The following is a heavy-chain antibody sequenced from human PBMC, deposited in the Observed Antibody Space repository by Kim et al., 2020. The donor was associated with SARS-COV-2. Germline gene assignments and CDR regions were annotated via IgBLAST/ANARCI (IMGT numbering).Heavy chain of an antibody. Sequence: SETLSLTCAVYGGSFSGYYWSWIRQPPGKGLEWIGEINHSGSTNYNPSLKSRVTISVDTSKNQFSLKLSSVTAADTAVYYCVFLSDCSSTSCRNGNWFDPWGQGTLVTVSS. J-gene: IGHJ5*02. CDR1: GGSFSGYY. CDR3: VFLSDCSSTSCRNGNWFDP. CDR2: INHSGST. V-gene: IGHV4-34*01. D-gene: IGHD2-2*01.